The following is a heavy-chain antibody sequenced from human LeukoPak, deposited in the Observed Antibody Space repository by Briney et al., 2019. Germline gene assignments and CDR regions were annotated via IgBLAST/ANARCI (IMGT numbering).Heavy chain of an antibody. CDR2: IYYSGST. J-gene: IGHJ5*02. V-gene: IGHV4-39*07. CDR3: ARDRTVVVVAATPPTGFDP. CDR1: GGSISSSSHY. D-gene: IGHD2-15*01. Sequence: SSETLSLTCTVSGGSISSSSHYWGWIRQPPGKGLEWIGSIYYSGSTYYNPSLKSRVTISVDTSKNQFSLKLSSVTAADTAVYYCARDRTVVVVAATPPTGFDPWGQGTLVTVSS.